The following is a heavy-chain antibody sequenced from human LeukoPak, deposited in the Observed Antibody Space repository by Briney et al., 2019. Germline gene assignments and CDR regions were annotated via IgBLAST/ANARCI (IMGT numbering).Heavy chain of an antibody. CDR3: AASWNDERCFDP. CDR2: IFNIGPA. CDR1: GASVSTSPYY. Sequence: SQTLSLTCKVSGASVSTSPYYWPWIRQPAGKGLEWIGRIFNIGPANYNPSVKSRVAISRDTSKNDFSLNLNSVTAADTAVYYCAASWNDERCFDPWGQGTLVTVSS. J-gene: IGHJ5*02. D-gene: IGHD1-1*01. V-gene: IGHV4-61*02.